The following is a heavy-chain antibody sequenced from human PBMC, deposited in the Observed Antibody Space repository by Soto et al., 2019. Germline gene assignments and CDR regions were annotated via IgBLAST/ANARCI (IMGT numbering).Heavy chain of an antibody. J-gene: IGHJ5*02. Sequence: QVQLVQSGAEVKKPGSSVKVSCKASGGTFSSYAISWVRQAPGQGLEWMGGIIPIFGTANYAQKFQGRVTITADESTRTAYMELGSLRSEDTAMYYCARTNTAMVTGWFDPWGQGTLVTVSS. CDR1: GGTFSSYA. CDR3: ARTNTAMVTGWFDP. V-gene: IGHV1-69*12. D-gene: IGHD5-18*01. CDR2: IIPIFGTA.